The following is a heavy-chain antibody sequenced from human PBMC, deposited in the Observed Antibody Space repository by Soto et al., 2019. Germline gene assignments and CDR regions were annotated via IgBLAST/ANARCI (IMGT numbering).Heavy chain of an antibody. J-gene: IGHJ4*02. CDR1: GFTFSSYG. Sequence: QVQLVESGGGVVQPGRSLRLSCAASGFTFSSYGMHWVRQAPGKGLEWVAVISYDGSNKYYADSVKGRFTISRDNSKNTLYLQMNSLRAEDTAVYYVWSGYSSGWRDYWGQGTLVTVSS. D-gene: IGHD6-19*01. CDR3: WSGYSSGWRDY. V-gene: IGHV3-30*03. CDR2: ISYDGSNK.